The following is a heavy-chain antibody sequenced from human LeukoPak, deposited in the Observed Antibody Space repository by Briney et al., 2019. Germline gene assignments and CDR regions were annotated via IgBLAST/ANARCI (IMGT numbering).Heavy chain of an antibody. CDR3: ARARITMIVVVPYYFDY. CDR2: INPNSGGT. CDR1: GYTFTGYY. D-gene: IGHD3-22*01. Sequence: EASVKVSCKASGYTFTGYYMHWVRQAPGQGLEWMGWINPNSGGTNYAQKFQGRVTMTRDTSISTAYMELSRLRSDDTAVYYCARARITMIVVVPYYFDYWGQGTLVTVSS. V-gene: IGHV1-2*02. J-gene: IGHJ4*02.